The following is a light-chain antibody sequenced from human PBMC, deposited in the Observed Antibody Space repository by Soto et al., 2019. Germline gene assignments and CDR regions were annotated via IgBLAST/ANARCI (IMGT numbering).Light chain of an antibody. CDR2: DNN. Sequence: QSVLTQPPSVSAAPGQKVTIPCSGSSSNVGNNYISWYQQLPVTAPKLLIYDNNKRPSGIPDRFSGSKSGTSATLGITGLQTGDESEYYCGTWDSSLSAAFGGGTKLTVL. V-gene: IGLV1-51*01. CDR1: SSNVGNNY. J-gene: IGLJ2*01. CDR3: GTWDSSLSAA.